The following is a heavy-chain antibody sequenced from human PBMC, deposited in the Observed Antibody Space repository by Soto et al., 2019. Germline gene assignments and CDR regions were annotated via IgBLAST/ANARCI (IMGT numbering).Heavy chain of an antibody. J-gene: IGHJ4*02. CDR3: VSSRDGYNYVGPRFFDY. CDR1: GYSISSGYY. Sequence: KPSETLSLTCAVSGYSISSGYYWGWIRQPPGKGLEWIGSIYHSGSTYYNPSLKSRVTISVDTSKNQFSLKLSSVTAADTAVYYCVSSRDGYNYVGPRFFDYWGQGTLVTVSS. V-gene: IGHV4-38-2*01. CDR2: IYHSGST. D-gene: IGHD5-12*01.